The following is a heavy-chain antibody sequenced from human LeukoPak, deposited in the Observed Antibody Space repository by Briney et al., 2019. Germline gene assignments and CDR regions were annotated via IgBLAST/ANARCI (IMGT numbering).Heavy chain of an antibody. J-gene: IGHJ4*02. CDR1: GFTVSSNY. CDR2: IYSGGST. CDR3: ARQVLHYYYDSSGYSDY. Sequence: GGSLRLSCAASGFTVSSNYMSWVRQAPGKGLEWVSVIYSGGSTYYADSVKGRFTISRDNSKNTLYLQMNSLRAEDTAVYYCARQVLHYYYDSSGYSDYWGQGTLVTVSS. V-gene: IGHV3-66*04. D-gene: IGHD3-22*01.